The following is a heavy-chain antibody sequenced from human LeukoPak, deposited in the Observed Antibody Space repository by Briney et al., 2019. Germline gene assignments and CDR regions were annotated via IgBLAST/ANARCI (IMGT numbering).Heavy chain of an antibody. J-gene: IGHJ4*02. CDR2: IYSDNT. Sequence: GGSLRLSCTVSGFTISSNSMSWVRQAPGKGLEWVSFIYSDNTHYSDSVKGRFTISRDNSKNTLYLQMNSLRAEDTAVYYCARRAGAYSHPYDYWGQGTLVTVSS. D-gene: IGHD4/OR15-4a*01. CDR3: ARRAGAYSHPYDY. CDR1: GFTISSNS. V-gene: IGHV3-53*01.